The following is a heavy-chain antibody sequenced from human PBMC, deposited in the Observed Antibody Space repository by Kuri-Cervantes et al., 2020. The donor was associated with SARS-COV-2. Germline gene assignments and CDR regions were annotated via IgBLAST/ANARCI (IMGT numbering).Heavy chain of an antibody. CDR2: IWYDGSNK. D-gene: IGHD3-9*01. J-gene: IGHJ3*02. CDR1: GFTFSSYG. Sequence: GESLKISCAASGFTFSSYGMHWVRQAPGKGLEWVAVIWYDGSNKYYADSVKGRFTISRDNSKNTLYLQMGSLRAEDMAVYYCARSLGYDILTGYSQNAFDIWGQGTMVTVSS. CDR3: ARSLGYDILTGYSQNAFDI. V-gene: IGHV3-33*01.